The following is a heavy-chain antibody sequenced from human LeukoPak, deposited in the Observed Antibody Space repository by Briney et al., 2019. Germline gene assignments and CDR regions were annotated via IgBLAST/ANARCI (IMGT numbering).Heavy chain of an antibody. J-gene: IGHJ5*02. CDR2: INPNSGGT. CDR3: TRGAVRGVIAWFDP. D-gene: IGHD3-10*01. Sequence: ASVKVSCKASGYTFTGYYMHWVRQAPGQGLEWMGWINPNSGGTNYAQKFQGRVTMTRDTSISTAYMELSRLRSDDTAVYYSTRGAVRGVIAWFDPWGQGTLVTVSS. V-gene: IGHV1-2*02. CDR1: GYTFTGYY.